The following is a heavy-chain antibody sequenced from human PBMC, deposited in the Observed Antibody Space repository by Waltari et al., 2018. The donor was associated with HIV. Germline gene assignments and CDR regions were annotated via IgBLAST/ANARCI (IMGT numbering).Heavy chain of an antibody. CDR3: ARDTLNFYFGLDV. CDR1: GGSISSSSYY. CDR2: ISSESTNI. V-gene: IGHV4-61*05. D-gene: IGHD3-9*01. J-gene: IGHJ6*02. Sequence: QLQLQESGPGLVKPSETLSLTCTVSGGSISSSSYYWGWIRQPPGKGLEWIAYISSESTNIQYADSVKGRFTVSRDNAKESLYLQMNSLRDGDTAVYYCARDTLNFYFGLDVWGQGTTVTVSS.